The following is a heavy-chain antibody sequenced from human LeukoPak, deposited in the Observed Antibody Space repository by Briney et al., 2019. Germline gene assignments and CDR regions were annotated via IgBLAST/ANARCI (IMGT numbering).Heavy chain of an antibody. Sequence: GGSLRLSCAASGFTFSSYAMSWVRQAPGKGLEWVSAISGSGGSTYYADSVKGRFTISRDNSKNTLYLQMNSLRAEDTAVYYCAKGGELVRGYYYYMDVWGKGTTVTVS. CDR1: GFTFSSYA. D-gene: IGHD6-6*01. CDR3: AKGGELVRGYYYYMDV. J-gene: IGHJ6*03. CDR2: ISGSGGST. V-gene: IGHV3-23*01.